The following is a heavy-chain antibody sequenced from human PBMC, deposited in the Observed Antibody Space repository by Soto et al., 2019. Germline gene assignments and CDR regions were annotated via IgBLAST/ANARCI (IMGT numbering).Heavy chain of an antibody. CDR3: ARSPYMDV. J-gene: IGHJ6*03. CDR2: INHSGST. Sequence: QVQLQQWGAGLLKPSETLSLTCAVYGRSFSGYYWSWIRQSPGKGLEWIGEINHSGSTKYNPSLKSQVTILINSPKNHFSLKKSSVTAADTAVYYCARSPYMDVWGKGTTVIVSS. V-gene: IGHV4-34*01. CDR1: GRSFSGYY.